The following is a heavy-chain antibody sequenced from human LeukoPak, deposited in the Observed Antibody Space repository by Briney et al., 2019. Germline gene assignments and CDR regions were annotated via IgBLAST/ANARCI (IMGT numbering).Heavy chain of an antibody. CDR3: ARAVGGSAWYFDY. CDR1: GYTFTNYG. CDR2: ISAYNANT. V-gene: IGHV1-18*01. J-gene: IGHJ4*02. Sequence: ASVKVSCKASGYTFTNYGLTWVRQAPGQGLEWMGLISAYNANTNYAQKLQGRVTMTIDTSTSTAHMELWSLRSDDTAVYYCARAVGGSAWYFDYWGQGSLVTVSS. D-gene: IGHD6-19*01.